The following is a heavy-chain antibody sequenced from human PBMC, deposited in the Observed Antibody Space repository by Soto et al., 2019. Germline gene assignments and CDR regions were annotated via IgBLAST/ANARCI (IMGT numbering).Heavy chain of an antibody. V-gene: IGHV3-74*01. Sequence: EVQLVESGGGLVQPGGSLRLSCAAAGFTFSNHWMHWVRQAPGKGLVWVSRINGDGTNTFYADSVKGRFAISRDNAENTVYLQLNSLRGEDPAVYYCARGIQYRYGMDVWGQGTTVTVSS. CDR2: INGDGTNT. CDR1: GFTFSNHW. CDR3: ARGIQYRYGMDV. J-gene: IGHJ6*02. D-gene: IGHD5-18*01.